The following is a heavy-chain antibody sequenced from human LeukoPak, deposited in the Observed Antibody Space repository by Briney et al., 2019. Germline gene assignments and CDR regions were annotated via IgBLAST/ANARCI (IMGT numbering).Heavy chain of an antibody. Sequence: GRSLRLSCAASGFTFDDYAMHWVRQAPGKGLEWVSGISWNSGSIGYADSVKGRLTISRDNAKNSLYLQMNSLRAEDTALYYCAKDTYYDSSGYYSNWGQGTLVTVSS. D-gene: IGHD3-22*01. CDR1: GFTFDDYA. CDR3: AKDTYYDSSGYYSN. J-gene: IGHJ4*02. CDR2: ISWNSGSI. V-gene: IGHV3-9*01.